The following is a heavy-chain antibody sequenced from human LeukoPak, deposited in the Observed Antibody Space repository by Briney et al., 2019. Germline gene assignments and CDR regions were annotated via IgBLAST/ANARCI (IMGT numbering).Heavy chain of an antibody. CDR1: GYTFTSYG. J-gene: IGHJ4*02. CDR2: INPNSGGA. D-gene: IGHD6-13*01. CDR3: ARDGISSSWYGIDY. Sequence: GASVKVSCKASGYTFTSYGISWVRQAPGQGLEWMGWINPNSGGANYAQKFQGRVTMTRDTSISTAYMELSRLRSDDTAVYYCARDGISSSWYGIDYWGQGTLVTVSS. V-gene: IGHV1-2*02.